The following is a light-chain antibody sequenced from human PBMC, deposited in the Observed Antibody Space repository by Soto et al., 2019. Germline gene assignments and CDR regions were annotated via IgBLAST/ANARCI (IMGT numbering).Light chain of an antibody. CDR1: SGNIASAH. CDR3: QSYDGNPVL. Sequence: NFMLTQPHSVSESPGKTVTISCTRSSGNIASAHVLWSQQRPGSAPTTVIYEDSRRPSGVPERFSGSTDSSSNSASLTISGLTPEDEADYYGQSYDGNPVLFGGGTKLTVL. CDR2: EDS. V-gene: IGLV6-57*04. J-gene: IGLJ2*01.